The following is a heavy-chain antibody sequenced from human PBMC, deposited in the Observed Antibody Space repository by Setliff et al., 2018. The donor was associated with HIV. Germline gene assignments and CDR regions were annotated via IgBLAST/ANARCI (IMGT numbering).Heavy chain of an antibody. CDR1: GGSISRYY. Sequence: PSETLSLTCTVSGGSISRYYWSWIRQPPGKGLEWIGYIYTSGSTNYNPSLKSRVTISLDTSKNQFPLQLTSVTASDTAFSYFAILTRITTSSHWGQGTLVTVSS. V-gene: IGHV4-4*09. CDR2: IYTSGST. D-gene: IGHD1-1*01. J-gene: IGHJ4*02. CDR3: AILTRITTSSH.